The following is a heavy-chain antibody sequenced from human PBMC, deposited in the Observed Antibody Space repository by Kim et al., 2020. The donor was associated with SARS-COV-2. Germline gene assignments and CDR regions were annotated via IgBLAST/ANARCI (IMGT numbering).Heavy chain of an antibody. CDR3: ARALSYGFDS. CDR1: GFTFGNYA. D-gene: IGHD5-18*01. V-gene: IGHV3-9*01. Sequence: GGSLRLSCAASGFTFGNYAMHWVRQAPGKGLEWVSGISYSSISIAYAESVKGRFTISRDNAKSPLHLQMNSLRPEDTALYFCARALSYGFDSGGQGTLVTVPS. CDR2: ISYSSISI. J-gene: IGHJ4*02.